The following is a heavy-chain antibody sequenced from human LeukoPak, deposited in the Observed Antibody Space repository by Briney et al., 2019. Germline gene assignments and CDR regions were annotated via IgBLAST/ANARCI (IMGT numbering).Heavy chain of an antibody. CDR2: IFYSGNT. CDR3: ARHRSKWLQSSFDY. D-gene: IGHD5-24*01. CDR1: AYSISSGYY. Sequence: PSETLSLTCTVSAYSISSGYYWGWIRQPPGKGLEWIGSIFYSGNTYDNPSLKSRVTISVDTSKNQFSLKLNSVTAADTAVYYCARHRSKWLQSSFDYWGQGTLVTVSS. V-gene: IGHV4-38-2*02. J-gene: IGHJ4*02.